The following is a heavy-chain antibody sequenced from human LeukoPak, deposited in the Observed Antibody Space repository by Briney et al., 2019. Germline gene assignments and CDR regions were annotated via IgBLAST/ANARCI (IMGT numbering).Heavy chain of an antibody. D-gene: IGHD5-24*01. CDR1: GGSFSGYY. CDR3: ARGGMANDY. Sequence: SETMSLTCAVYGGSFSGYYWSWIRQPPGKGLEWIGEINHSGSTNYNPSLKSRVTISVDTSKNQFSLKLSSVTAADTAVYYCARGGMANDYWGQGTLVTVSS. V-gene: IGHV4-34*01. J-gene: IGHJ4*02. CDR2: INHSGST.